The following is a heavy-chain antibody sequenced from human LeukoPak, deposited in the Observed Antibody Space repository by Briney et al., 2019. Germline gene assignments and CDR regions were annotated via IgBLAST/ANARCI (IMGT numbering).Heavy chain of an antibody. CDR2: LYGGGST. Sequence: GGSLRLSXAASGFTVRSNYMTWVRQAPGKGLEWVSVLYGGGSTYYADSVKGRFTISRDNSKNTLYLQMNSLRAEDTAVYYCAGLCGSISCPEVVGHWGQGTLVTVSS. D-gene: IGHD2-2*01. J-gene: IGHJ4*02. V-gene: IGHV3-66*02. CDR1: GFTVRSNY. CDR3: AGLCGSISCPEVVGH.